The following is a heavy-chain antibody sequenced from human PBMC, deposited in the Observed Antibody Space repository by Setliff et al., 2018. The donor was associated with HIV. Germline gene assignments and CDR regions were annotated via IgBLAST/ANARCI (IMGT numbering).Heavy chain of an antibody. J-gene: IGHJ6*03. Sequence: SVKVSCKASGGTFSSYAISWVRQAPGQGLEWMGGIIPILGIANCAQKFQGRVTITADKSTSTAYMELSSLRSEDTAVYYCARGRVLRGYYYYYMDVWGKGTTVTVSS. CDR2: IIPILGIA. V-gene: IGHV1-69*10. CDR1: GGTFSSYA. CDR3: ARGRVLRGYYYYYMDV. D-gene: IGHD3-3*01.